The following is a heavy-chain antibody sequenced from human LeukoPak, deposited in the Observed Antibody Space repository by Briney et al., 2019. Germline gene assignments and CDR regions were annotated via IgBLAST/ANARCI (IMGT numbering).Heavy chain of an antibody. J-gene: IGHJ3*02. D-gene: IGHD2-2*01. V-gene: IGHV4-59*01. CDR3: ARETSWLGGDAFDI. CDR1: GGSISSYY. CDR2: IHHSGST. Sequence: PSETLSLTCSVSGGSISSYYWSWIRQPPGKRLKWIGDIHHSGSTHYNPSLKSRVTISMDTSKNQFSLKLSSVTAADTAVYYCARETSWLGGDAFDIWGSGTMVSVSS.